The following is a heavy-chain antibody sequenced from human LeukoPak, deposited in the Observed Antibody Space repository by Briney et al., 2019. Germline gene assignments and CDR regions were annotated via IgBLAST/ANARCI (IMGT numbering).Heavy chain of an antibody. Sequence: ASVKVSCKASGYTFTSYDINWVRQATGQGLEWMGWMNPNSGNTGYAQKFQGRVTMTRNASISTAYMELSSLRSEDTAVYYCARGRYYDFWSGYYIHHFDYWGQGTLVTVSS. CDR2: MNPNSGNT. CDR3: ARGRYYDFWSGYYIHHFDY. D-gene: IGHD3-3*01. V-gene: IGHV1-8*01. J-gene: IGHJ4*02. CDR1: GYTFTSYD.